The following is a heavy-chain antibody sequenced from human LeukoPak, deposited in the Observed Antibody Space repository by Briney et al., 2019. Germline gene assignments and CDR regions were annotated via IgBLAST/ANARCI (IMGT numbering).Heavy chain of an antibody. D-gene: IGHD3-10*01. CDR2: ISGSGGST. V-gene: IGHV3-23*01. J-gene: IGHJ4*02. CDR1: GFTFSSYA. CDR3: ARDYYGSGSSPYY. Sequence: GGSLRLSCAASGFTFSSYAMSWVRQAPGKGLEWVSAISGSGGSTYYADSVKGRFTISRDNSKNTLYLQMNSLRTGDTAVYYCARDYYGSGSSPYYWGQGTLVTVSS.